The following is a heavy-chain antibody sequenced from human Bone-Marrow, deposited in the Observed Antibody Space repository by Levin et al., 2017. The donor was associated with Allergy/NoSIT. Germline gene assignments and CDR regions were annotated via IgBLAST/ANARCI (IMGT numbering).Heavy chain of an antibody. CDR1: GYTFSVYW. J-gene: IGHJ5*02. D-gene: IGHD3-22*01. V-gene: IGHV1-2*02. CDR2: IIPNSGGT. CDR3: TRGLMIGASKMFDL. Sequence: ASVKVSCKASGYTFSVYWIHWVRHVPGEGLEWMGWIIPNSGGTNYAQKFQGRVTMTRDTSINTVYMELTGLTSDDAAVYYYTRGLMIGASKMFDLWGQGTLVTVSS.